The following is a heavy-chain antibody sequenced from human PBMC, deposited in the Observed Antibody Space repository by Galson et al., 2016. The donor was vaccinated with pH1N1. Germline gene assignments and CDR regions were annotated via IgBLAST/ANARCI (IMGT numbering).Heavy chain of an antibody. J-gene: IGHJ4*02. V-gene: IGHV3-11*06. Sequence: SLRLSCAGSGFTFSGYSMGWVRQAPGRGPEWISYINSRGTSTIYSESVKGRFTVSRDNGQNSLYLEMNTLRVQDTAVYYCARDLSGFMYGYMSSYFDLWGQGALVIVSP. CDR1: GFTFSGYS. CDR3: ARDLSGFMYGYMSSYFDL. D-gene: IGHD5-18*01. CDR2: INSRGTST.